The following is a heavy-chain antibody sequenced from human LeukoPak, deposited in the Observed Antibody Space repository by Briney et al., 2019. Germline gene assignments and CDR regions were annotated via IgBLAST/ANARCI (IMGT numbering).Heavy chain of an antibody. D-gene: IGHD3-10*01. Sequence: SETVSLTCGVYGGSFSGYYWSWIPQPPGKGLEWIGEINHSGSTNYNPSLKSRVTISVDTSKNQFSLKLSSVTAADTAVYYCARGPEYYGSGSQPFDYWGQGTLVTVSS. V-gene: IGHV4-34*01. CDR3: ARGPEYYGSGSQPFDY. J-gene: IGHJ4*02. CDR1: GGSFSGYY. CDR2: INHSGST.